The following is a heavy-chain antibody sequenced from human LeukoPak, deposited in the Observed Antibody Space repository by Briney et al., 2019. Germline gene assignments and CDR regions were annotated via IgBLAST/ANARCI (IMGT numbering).Heavy chain of an antibody. V-gene: IGHV3-15*01. CDR2: IKSKTDGGTT. Sequence: GGSLRLSCAASGFTISNAWMSWVRQAPGKGLEWVGRIKSKTDGGTTDYAAPVKGRFTISRDDSKNTLYLQMNSLKTEDTAVYYCTTDGVYDFWSGYFYWGQGTLVTVSS. CDR1: GFTISNAW. D-gene: IGHD3-3*01. CDR3: TTDGVYDFWSGYFY. J-gene: IGHJ1*01.